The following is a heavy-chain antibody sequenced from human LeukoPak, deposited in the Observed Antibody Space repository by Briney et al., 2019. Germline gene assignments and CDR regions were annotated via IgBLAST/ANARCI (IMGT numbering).Heavy chain of an antibody. CDR3: ARPNYYDSSGLWFFDY. D-gene: IGHD3-22*01. V-gene: IGHV4-39*01. CDR2: IYYSGST. J-gene: IGHJ4*02. CDR1: GGSISSSSYY. Sequence: SETLSLTCTVSGGSISSSSYYWGWIRQPPGKGLEWIGSIYYSGSTHYNPSLKSRVTISVDTSKNQFSLKLSSVTAADTAVYYCARPNYYDSSGLWFFDYWGQGTLVTVSS.